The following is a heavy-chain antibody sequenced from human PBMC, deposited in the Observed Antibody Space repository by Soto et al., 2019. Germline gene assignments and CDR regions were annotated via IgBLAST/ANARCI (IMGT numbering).Heavy chain of an antibody. V-gene: IGHV1-69*06. CDR2: IIPIFGTA. J-gene: IGHJ6*02. CDR3: ARASVAARPLPLYYYYGMDV. Sequence: ASVKVSCKASGGTFSSYAISCVRQAPGQGLEWMGGIIPIFGTANYAQKFQGRVTITADKSTGTAYMELSSLRSEDTAVYYCARASVAARPLPLYYYYGMDVWGQGTTVTVSS. CDR1: GGTFSSYA. D-gene: IGHD6-6*01.